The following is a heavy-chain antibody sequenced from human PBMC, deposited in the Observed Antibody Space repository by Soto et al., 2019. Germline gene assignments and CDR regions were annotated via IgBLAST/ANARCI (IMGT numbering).Heavy chain of an antibody. Sequence: QVQLVQSGAEVKKPGSSVKVSCKASGGTFSSYAISWVRQAPGQGLEWLGGITPILGTANYAQKFQGRVTITXXEXTXXAYMELSSLRSEDTAVYYCAKATSLYGPVYWYLDLWGRGTLVTVSS. V-gene: IGHV1-69*05. CDR3: AKATSLYGPVYWYLDL. D-gene: IGHD2-2*02. CDR1: GGTFSSYA. J-gene: IGHJ2*01. CDR2: ITPILGTA.